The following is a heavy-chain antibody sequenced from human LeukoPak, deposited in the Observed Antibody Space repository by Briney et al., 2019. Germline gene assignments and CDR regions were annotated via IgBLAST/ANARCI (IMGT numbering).Heavy chain of an antibody. J-gene: IGHJ4*02. CDR3: AAGVGSGYSGKYY. CDR1: GGSISSGSYY. CDR2: IYTSGST. V-gene: IGHV4-61*02. D-gene: IGHD3-3*01. Sequence: SETLSLTCTVSGGSISSGSYYWSWIRQPAGKGLEWIGRIYTSGSTNYNPSLKSRVTISVDTSKNQFSLKLSSVTAADTAVYYCAAGVGSGYSGKYYWGQGTLVTVSS.